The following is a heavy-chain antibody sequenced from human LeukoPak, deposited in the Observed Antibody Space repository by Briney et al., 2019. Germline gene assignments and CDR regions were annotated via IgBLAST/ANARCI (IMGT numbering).Heavy chain of an antibody. CDR2: INHSGST. CDR3: ARGRPVFHDFWSGYYSLYFDY. V-gene: IGHV4-34*01. D-gene: IGHD3-3*01. CDR1: GGSFSGYY. Sequence: SETLSLTCAVYGGSFSGYYWSWIRQPPGKGLEWIGEINHSGSTNYNPSLKSRVTISVDTSKNQFSLKLSSATAADTAVYYCARGRPVFHDFWSGYYSLYFDYWGQGTLVTVSS. J-gene: IGHJ4*02.